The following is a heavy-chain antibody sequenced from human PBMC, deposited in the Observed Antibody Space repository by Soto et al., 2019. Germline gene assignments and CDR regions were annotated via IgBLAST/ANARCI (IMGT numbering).Heavy chain of an antibody. V-gene: IGHV1-46*01. CDR3: ARDLNREMVDY. Sequence: QVQLVQSGAEVKKPGASVKVSCKASGYTFTSYYMHWVRQAPGQGLEWMGIINPSGGSTSYAQKFQGRVTITRDTSTSTVYMELSSLRSEDTAVYYCARDLNREMVDYWGQGTLVTVSS. CDR2: INPSGGST. D-gene: IGHD1-26*01. J-gene: IGHJ4*02. CDR1: GYTFTSYY.